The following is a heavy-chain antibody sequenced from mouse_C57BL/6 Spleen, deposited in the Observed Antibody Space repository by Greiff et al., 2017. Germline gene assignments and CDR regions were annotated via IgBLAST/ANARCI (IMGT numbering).Heavy chain of an antibody. CDR1: GFSLSTSGMG. V-gene: IGHV8-12*01. Sequence: QVTLKESGPGILQSSQTLSLTCSFSGFSLSTSGMGVSWIRQPSGKGLECLAHISWDDDKRYHPSLKSRLTISKDTSRNQVFLKITSVDTADTATYYCARRAPTGAMDYWGQGTSVTVSS. J-gene: IGHJ4*01. CDR2: ISWDDDK. D-gene: IGHD1-1*01. CDR3: ARRAPTGAMDY.